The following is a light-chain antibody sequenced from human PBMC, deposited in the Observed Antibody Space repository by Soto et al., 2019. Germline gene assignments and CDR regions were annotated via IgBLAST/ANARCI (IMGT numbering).Light chain of an antibody. CDR2: GAS. CDR1: QNVVTN. V-gene: IGKV3-15*01. Sequence: EIVVTQSPAILSVSPGERVTLSSRASQNVVTNLAWYQQRLGQAPRLLIYGASARATGVPARFSGSGSGTEFFLTISSLQSEEFAVYYCQHYNNWLGTFGGGTKVEIK. J-gene: IGKJ4*01. CDR3: QHYNNWLGT.